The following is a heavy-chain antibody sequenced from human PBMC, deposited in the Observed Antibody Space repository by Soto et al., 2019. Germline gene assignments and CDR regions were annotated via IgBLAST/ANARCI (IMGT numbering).Heavy chain of an antibody. CDR1: GGSISSYY. CDR2: IYYSGST. D-gene: IGHD4-17*01. J-gene: IGHJ6*03. V-gene: IGHV4-59*01. Sequence: SETLSLTCTVSGGSISSYYWSWIRQPPGKGLEWIGYIYYSGSTNYNPSLKSRVTISVDTSKNQFSLKLSSVTAADTPVYYCARDVTTVTTPYYYYMDVWGIGTTVTVSS. CDR3: ARDVTTVTTPYYYYMDV.